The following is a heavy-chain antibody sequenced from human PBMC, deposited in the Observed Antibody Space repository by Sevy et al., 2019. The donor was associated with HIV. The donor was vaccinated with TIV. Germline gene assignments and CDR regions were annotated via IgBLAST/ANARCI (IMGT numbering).Heavy chain of an antibody. V-gene: IGHV3-48*03. D-gene: IGHD4-17*01. CDR3: ARDSLYGGWYFDY. CDR2: ISSSGSTI. J-gene: IGHJ4*02. CDR1: GFTFSSYE. Sequence: GGSLRLSCAASGFTFSSYEMNWVRQAPGKGLEWVSYISSSGSTIYYADSVKGRFTISRDNAKNSLYLQMSSLRAEDTAVYYCARDSLYGGWYFDYWGQGTLVTVSS.